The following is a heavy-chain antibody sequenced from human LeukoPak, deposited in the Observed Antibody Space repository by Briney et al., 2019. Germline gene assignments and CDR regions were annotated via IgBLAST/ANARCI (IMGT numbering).Heavy chain of an antibody. CDR3: ARALGPVKYYDFWSGLSWFDP. CDR2: IIPNFGTA. CDR1: GGTFSSYA. D-gene: IGHD3-3*01. J-gene: IGHJ5*02. V-gene: IGHV1-69*13. Sequence: ASVKVSCKASGGTFSSYAISWVRQAPGQGLEWMGGIIPNFGTANYAQKFQGRVTITADESTSTAYMELSSLRSEDTAVYYGARALGPVKYYDFWSGLSWFDPWGQGTLVTVSS.